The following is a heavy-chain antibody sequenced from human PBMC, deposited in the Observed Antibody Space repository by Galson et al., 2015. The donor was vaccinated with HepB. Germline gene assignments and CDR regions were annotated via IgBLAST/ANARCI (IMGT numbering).Heavy chain of an antibody. CDR2: INPSGGST. CDR3: ARDGPWGGAGDY. J-gene: IGHJ4*02. D-gene: IGHD3-16*01. Sequence: SVKVSCKASGYTFTSYYMHWVRQAPGQGLEWMGIINPSGGSTSYAQKFQGRVTMTRDTSTGTAYMELSSLRSEDTAVYYCARDGPWGGAGDYWGQGTLVTVSS. V-gene: IGHV1-46*01. CDR1: GYTFTSYY.